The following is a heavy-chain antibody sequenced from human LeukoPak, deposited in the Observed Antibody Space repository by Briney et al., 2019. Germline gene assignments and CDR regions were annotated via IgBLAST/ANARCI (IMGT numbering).Heavy chain of an antibody. D-gene: IGHD3-3*01. CDR3: ARYRVLRFLEWTSYYFDY. Sequence: PSETLSLTCAVYGGSFSGYYWSWIRQPPGKGLEWIGEINHSGSTNYNPSLKSRVTISVDTSKNQFSLKLSSVTAADTAVYYCARYRVLRFLEWTSYYFDYWGQGTLVTVSS. CDR2: INHSGST. CDR1: GGSFSGYY. J-gene: IGHJ4*02. V-gene: IGHV4-34*01.